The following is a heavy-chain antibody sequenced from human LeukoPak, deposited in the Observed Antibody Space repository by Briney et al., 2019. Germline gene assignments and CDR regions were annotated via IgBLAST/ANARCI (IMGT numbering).Heavy chain of an antibody. V-gene: IGHV4-59*01. J-gene: IGHJ6*02. CDR3: ARRCTSTSCHGYYGMDV. CDR1: GVSISGYY. Sequence: SETLSLTCTVSGVSISGYYWSWIRQSPGKGLEWIGYIYYSGSTNYNPSLKSRVIISVDTSKNQLSLKLSSVIAADTAVYFCARRCTSTSCHGYYGMDVWGQGTTVTVSS. D-gene: IGHD2-2*01. CDR2: IYYSGST.